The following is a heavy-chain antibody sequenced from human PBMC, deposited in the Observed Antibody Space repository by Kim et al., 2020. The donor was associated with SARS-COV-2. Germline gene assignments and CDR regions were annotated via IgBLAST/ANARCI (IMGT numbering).Heavy chain of an antibody. J-gene: IGHJ4*02. Sequence: SQTLSLTCAISGDSVSSNNAAWSWIRQSPSRGLEWLGRTYYRSKWYNDYAVSVKSRITINPDTSKNQFSLQLNSVTPEDTAVYYCARARNGANTAAYFDYWRQGTLVTVSS. CDR2: TYYRSKWYN. D-gene: IGHD1-26*01. CDR3: ARARNGANTAAYFDY. CDR1: GDSVSSNNAA. V-gene: IGHV6-1*01.